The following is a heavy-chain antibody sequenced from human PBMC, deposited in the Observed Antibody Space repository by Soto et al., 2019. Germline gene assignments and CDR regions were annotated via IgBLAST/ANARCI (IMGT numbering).Heavy chain of an antibody. CDR2: IIPIFGTA. V-gene: IGHV1-69*13. Sequence: SVKVSCKASGGTFSSYAISWVRQAPGQGLEWMGGIIPIFGTANYAQKFQGRVTITADESTSTAYMELSSLRSEDTAVYYCAGTLLEWIAAAGYYYYGMDVWGQGTTVTV. J-gene: IGHJ6*02. D-gene: IGHD6-13*01. CDR3: AGTLLEWIAAAGYYYYGMDV. CDR1: GGTFSSYA.